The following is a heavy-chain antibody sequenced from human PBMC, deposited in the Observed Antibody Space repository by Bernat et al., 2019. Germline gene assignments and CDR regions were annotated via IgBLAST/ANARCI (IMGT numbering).Heavy chain of an antibody. CDR1: GYSFVTYW. CDR2: INPGDSDT. CDR3: ARQYVSSGARDY. V-gene: IGHV5-51*01. J-gene: IGHJ4*02. D-gene: IGHD3-22*01. Sequence: EVQLVQSGAEVKKPGESLKISCQGSGYSFVTYWIAWVRQKPGKGLECMGIINPGDSDTRYSPSFQGQVTISADKSISTAYLQWSSLKASDTAMYYCARQYVSSGARDYWGQGTLVTVSS.